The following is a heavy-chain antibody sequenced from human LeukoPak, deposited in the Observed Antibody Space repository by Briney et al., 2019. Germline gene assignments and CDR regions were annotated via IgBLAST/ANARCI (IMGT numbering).Heavy chain of an antibody. Sequence: GGSLKLSCVASGFTFSDSAMHWVRQASGKGLEWLGRIRSKANTYATAYAASVKGRFTISRDDSKNTAYLQMNSLKTEDTAVYYCTGQAYYYDTSGFNFDYWGQGTLVTVSS. CDR2: IRSKANTYAT. D-gene: IGHD3-22*01. CDR1: GFTFSDSA. J-gene: IGHJ4*02. CDR3: TGQAYYYDTSGFNFDY. V-gene: IGHV3-73*01.